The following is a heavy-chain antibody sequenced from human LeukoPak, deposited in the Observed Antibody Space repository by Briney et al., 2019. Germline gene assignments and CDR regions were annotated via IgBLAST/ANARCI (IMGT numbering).Heavy chain of an antibody. CDR2: IYTSGST. J-gene: IGHJ6*02. Sequence: SETLSLTCTVSGGSISSYYWSWIWEPAGKGLEWIGRIYTSGSTNYNPSLKSRVTMSVDTSKNQFSLKLSSVTAADTAVYYCARVPVAGTLYYYYGMDVWGQGTTVTVSS. CDR3: ARVPVAGTLYYYYGMDV. CDR1: GGSISSYY. D-gene: IGHD6-19*01. V-gene: IGHV4-4*07.